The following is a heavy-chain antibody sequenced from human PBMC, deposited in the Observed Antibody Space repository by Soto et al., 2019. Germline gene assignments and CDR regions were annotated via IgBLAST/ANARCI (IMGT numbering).Heavy chain of an antibody. J-gene: IGHJ6*02. CDR2: SRAYNGNT. D-gene: IGHD4-17*01. Sequence: GASVKVSCKASGYTFTSYGISWVRQAPGQGLEWMGWSRAYNGNTNYAQKLQGRVTMTTDTSTSTAYMELRSLISDDTAVYYCARVSRDGDYGRRGYYYYGMDVWGQGTTVTVSS. CDR1: GYTFTSYG. CDR3: ARVSRDGDYGRRGYYYYGMDV. V-gene: IGHV1-18*01.